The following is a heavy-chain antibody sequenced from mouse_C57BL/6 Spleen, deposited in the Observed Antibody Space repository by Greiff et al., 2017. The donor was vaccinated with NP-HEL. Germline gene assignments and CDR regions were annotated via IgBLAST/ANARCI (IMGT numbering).Heavy chain of an antibody. D-gene: IGHD2-3*01. CDR2: IDPENGDT. Sequence: VQLKQSGAELVRPGASVKLSCTASGFNIKDDYMHWVKQRPEQGLEWIGWIDPENGDTEYASKFQGKATITADTSSNTAYLQLSSLTSEDTAVYYCTTFDGYYVEYFDYWGQGTTLTVSS. CDR1: GFNIKDDY. V-gene: IGHV14-4*01. J-gene: IGHJ2*01. CDR3: TTFDGYYVEYFDY.